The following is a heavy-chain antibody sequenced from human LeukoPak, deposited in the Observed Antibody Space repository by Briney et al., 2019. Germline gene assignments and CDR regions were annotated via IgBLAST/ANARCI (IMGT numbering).Heavy chain of an antibody. CDR3: ARGVHGEDFDY. J-gene: IGHJ4*02. V-gene: IGHV1-18*01. CDR1: GYRLRNHG. CDR2: IGADSGNT. Sequence: ASVKVSCKASGYRLRNHGISWVRQAPGQGLEWMGWIGADSGNTNYAQKLQGRVTMTTDTSTSTAYMELRSLRSDDTAVYCCARGVHGEDFDYWGQGTLVTVSS.